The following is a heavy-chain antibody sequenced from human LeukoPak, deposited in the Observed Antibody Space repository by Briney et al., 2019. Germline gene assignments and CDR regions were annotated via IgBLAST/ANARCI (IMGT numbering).Heavy chain of an antibody. CDR1: GFTFSSYA. CDR3: ARKLRFADY. V-gene: IGHV3-30-3*01. J-gene: IGHJ4*02. Sequence: GGSPRLSCAASGFTFSSYAMHWVRQAPGKGLEWVAVISYDGSNKYYADSVKGRFTISRDNSKNTLYLQMNSLRAEDTAVYYCARKLRFADYWGQGTLVTVSS. CDR2: ISYDGSNK. D-gene: IGHD3-3*01.